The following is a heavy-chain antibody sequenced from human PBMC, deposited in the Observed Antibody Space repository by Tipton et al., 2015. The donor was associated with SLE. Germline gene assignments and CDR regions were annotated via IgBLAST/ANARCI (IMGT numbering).Heavy chain of an antibody. Sequence: SLRLSCAASGFTFSTYEMNWVRQAPGKGLEWVSYISSSGSTKYYADSVKGRFTISRDNAQNSLFLQMNTLRAEDTAVYYCASSRRGMFDYWGQGTLVTVSS. V-gene: IGHV3-48*03. CDR3: ASSRRGMFDY. CDR2: ISSSGSTK. CDR1: GFTFSTYE. J-gene: IGHJ4*02.